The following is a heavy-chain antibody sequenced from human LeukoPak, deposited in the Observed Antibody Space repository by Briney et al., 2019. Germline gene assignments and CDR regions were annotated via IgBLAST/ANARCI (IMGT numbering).Heavy chain of an antibody. CDR1: GYTFTNSY. Sequence: ASVKVSCKASGYTFTNSYIHWVRQAPGQGLEWMGIINPSGGSTNYAQKFQGRVTMTRDTSTSTVYMELYSLRPEDTAVYYCASPEVGYWGQGTLVTVSS. J-gene: IGHJ4*02. V-gene: IGHV1-46*03. D-gene: IGHD2-15*01. CDR2: INPSGGST. CDR3: ASPEVGY.